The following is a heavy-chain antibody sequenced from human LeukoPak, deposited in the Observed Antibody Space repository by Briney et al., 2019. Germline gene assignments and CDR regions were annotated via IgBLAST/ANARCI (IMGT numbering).Heavy chain of an antibody. V-gene: IGHV3-30*02. D-gene: IGHD3-3*01. Sequence: GGSLRLSCAASGFTFSTYHMHWVRQAPGKGLEWVAFTRYDGSSKYYADSVKGRFTISRDNSKNTLYLQMNSLRPEDTAVYYCAKDQSDFWSGYYMSGYFDYWGKGTLVTVSS. CDR3: AKDQSDFWSGYYMSGYFDY. CDR1: GFTFSTYH. J-gene: IGHJ4*02. CDR2: TRYDGSSK.